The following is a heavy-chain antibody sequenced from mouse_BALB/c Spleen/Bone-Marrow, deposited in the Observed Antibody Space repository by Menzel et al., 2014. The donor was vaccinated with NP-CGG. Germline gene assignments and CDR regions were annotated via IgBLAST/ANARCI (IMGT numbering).Heavy chain of an antibody. Sequence: VQLQQPGAELVKPGASVKLSCTGSGFNSKDTYMHWVKQRPEQGLEWIGRIDPANGSTRYDPKFQGKATITADTSSNTAYLQLSSLTSEDTAVYYCASGYRYSWFAYWGQGTMVTVSA. CDR3: ASGYRYSWFAY. J-gene: IGHJ3*01. V-gene: IGHV14-3*02. D-gene: IGHD2-14*01. CDR2: IDPANGST. CDR1: GFNSKDTY.